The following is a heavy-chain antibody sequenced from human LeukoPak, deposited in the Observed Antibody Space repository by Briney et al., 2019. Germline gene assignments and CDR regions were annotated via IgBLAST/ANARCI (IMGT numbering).Heavy chain of an antibody. CDR1: GGTFSSYA. V-gene: IGHV1-69*01. CDR2: IIPIFGTA. CDR3: ARLSNYYDSSGPGIDY. Sequence: SVKVSCKAPGGTFSSYAISWVRQAPGQGLEWMGGIIPIFGTANYAQKFQGRVTITADESTSTAYMELSSLRSEDTAVYYCARLSNYYDSSGPGIDYWGQGTLVTVSS. J-gene: IGHJ4*02. D-gene: IGHD3-22*01.